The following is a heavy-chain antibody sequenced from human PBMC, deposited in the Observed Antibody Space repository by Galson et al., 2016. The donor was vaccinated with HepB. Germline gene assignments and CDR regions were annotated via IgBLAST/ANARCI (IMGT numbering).Heavy chain of an antibody. J-gene: IGHJ4*03. CDR1: GFTFSSYA. D-gene: IGHD6-19*01. CDR3: AKDSGSGWYGDYLDY. Sequence: SLRLSCAASGFTFSSYAMNWVRQAPGKGLEWVSSITGGGGGTYYANSVKGRFTVSRDNSKNTLYLQMNSLSVEDTAVYYCAKDSGSGWYGDYLDYWGQGTTVTVSS. V-gene: IGHV3-23*01. CDR2: ITGGGGGT.